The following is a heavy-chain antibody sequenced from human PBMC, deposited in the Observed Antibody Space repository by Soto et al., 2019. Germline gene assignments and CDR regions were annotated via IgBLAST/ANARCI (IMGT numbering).Heavy chain of an antibody. CDR3: AKPQSGYYIHYYYYYGMDV. CDR2: VSGSGSST. CDR1: GFTFNNYA. Sequence: GGSLRLSCAASGFTFNNYAMSWVRQAPGKGLEWVSGVSGSGSSTYYADSVKGRFTISRDNSKNTLYLQMSSLRAEDTAVYYCAKPQSGYYIHYYYYYGMDVWGQGTTVTVSS. V-gene: IGHV3-23*01. J-gene: IGHJ6*02. D-gene: IGHD3-3*01.